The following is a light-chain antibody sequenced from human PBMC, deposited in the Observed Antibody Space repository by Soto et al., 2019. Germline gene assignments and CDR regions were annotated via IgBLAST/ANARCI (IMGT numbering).Light chain of an antibody. Sequence: QSALTQPASVSGSPGQSTTISCTGASSGFGTANHICWYQHYPGKAPKLIIYDVTSRPSGVSNRFSASKSANTASLTISGLQAEDEADYYCSSHASGSTLIFGGGTKLTVL. CDR2: DVT. CDR3: SSHASGSTLI. J-gene: IGLJ2*01. V-gene: IGLV2-14*03. CDR1: SSGFGTANH.